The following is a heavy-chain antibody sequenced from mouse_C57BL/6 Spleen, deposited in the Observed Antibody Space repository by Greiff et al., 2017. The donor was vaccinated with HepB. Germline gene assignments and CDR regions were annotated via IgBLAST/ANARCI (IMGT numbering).Heavy chain of an antibody. CDR3: TREGGLLRRYFDV. CDR1: GFTFSSYA. D-gene: IGHD1-2*01. CDR2: ISSGGDYI. Sequence: EVHLVESGEGLVKPGGSLKLSCAASGFTFSSYAMSWVRQTPEKRLEWVAYISSGGDYIYYADTVKGRFTISRDNARNTLYLQMSSLKSEDTAMYYCTREGGLLRRYFDVWGTGTTVTVSS. V-gene: IGHV5-9-1*02. J-gene: IGHJ1*03.